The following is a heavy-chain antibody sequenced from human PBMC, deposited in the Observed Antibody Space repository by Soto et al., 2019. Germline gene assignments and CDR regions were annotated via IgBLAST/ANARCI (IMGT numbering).Heavy chain of an antibody. CDR1: GGSISGFY. J-gene: IGHJ4*02. D-gene: IGHD2-21*02. V-gene: IGHV4-59*01. CDR2: IYYSGSA. CDR3: ARWTYCGGDCYWLDF. Sequence: SETLSLTCTISGGSISGFYWGWIRQPPGKGLEWIGNIYYSGSANYDPSFRSRVTISLNTSKNQFSLNLNSVTAADTAIYYCARWTYCGGDCYWLDFWGQGTLVTVSS.